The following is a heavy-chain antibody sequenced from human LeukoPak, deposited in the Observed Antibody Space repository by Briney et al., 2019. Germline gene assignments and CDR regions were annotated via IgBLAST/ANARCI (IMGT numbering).Heavy chain of an antibody. CDR2: IYSGGST. V-gene: IGHV3-53*01. CDR3: AREGDSSGLYYFDY. CDR1: GFTFSSYW. Sequence: PGGSLRLSCAASGFTFSSYWMSWVRQAPGKGLEWVSVIYSGGSTYYADSVKGRFTISRDNSKNTLYLQMNSLRAEDTAVYYCAREGDSSGLYYFDYWGQGTLVTVSS. D-gene: IGHD3-22*01. J-gene: IGHJ4*02.